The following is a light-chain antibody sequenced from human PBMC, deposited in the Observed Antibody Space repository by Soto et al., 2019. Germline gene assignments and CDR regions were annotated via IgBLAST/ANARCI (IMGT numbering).Light chain of an antibody. Sequence: PSSLSASVGDRVTITCRASQAIRNDVGWYQQKPGKAPKLLIYAASSLQSGVPSRFSGSGSGTDFTLTISSLQPEDFATYYCQQSYSTHTWTFGQGTKVDIK. CDR2: AAS. J-gene: IGKJ1*01. CDR3: QQSYSTHTWT. V-gene: IGKV1-39*01. CDR1: QAIRND.